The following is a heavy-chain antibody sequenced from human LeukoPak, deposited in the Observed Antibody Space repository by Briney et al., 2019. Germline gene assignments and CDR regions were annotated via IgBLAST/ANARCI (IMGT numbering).Heavy chain of an antibody. D-gene: IGHD3-16*01. CDR1: GFTFRNVW. Sequence: GGSLRLSCTASGFTFRNVWMTWVRQAPGKGLEWISRIQTITDGGTTDYAAPVRGRFTISRDDSKNTLYLQMNSLKTEDTAVYYCTSTLGYWGQGTLVIVSS. J-gene: IGHJ4*02. CDR2: IQTITDGGTT. CDR3: TSTLGY. V-gene: IGHV3-15*01.